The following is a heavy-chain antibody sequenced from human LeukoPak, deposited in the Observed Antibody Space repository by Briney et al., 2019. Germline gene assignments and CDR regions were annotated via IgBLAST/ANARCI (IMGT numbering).Heavy chain of an antibody. CDR1: GGTFSSYA. J-gene: IGHJ4*02. CDR2: IIPTLGIA. D-gene: IGHD6-13*01. Sequence: SVKVSCKASGGTFSSYAISWVRQAPGQGLEWMGRIIPTLGIANYAQKFQGRVTITADKSTSTAYMELSSLRSEDTAVYYCARGRIAAMGDYFDYWGQGTLVTVSS. V-gene: IGHV1-69*04. CDR3: ARGRIAAMGDYFDY.